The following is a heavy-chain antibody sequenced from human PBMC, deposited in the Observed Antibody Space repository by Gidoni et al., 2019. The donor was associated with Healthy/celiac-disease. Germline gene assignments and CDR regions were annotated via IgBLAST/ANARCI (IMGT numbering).Heavy chain of an antibody. D-gene: IGHD3-22*01. V-gene: IGHV3-21*01. J-gene: IGHJ5*02. CDR1: GFTFSSYS. CDR3: ARDSSGFNWFDP. Sequence: EVQLVESGGGLVKPGGSLRLCCAASGFTFSSYSKNWVRQAPGKGLEWVSSISSSSSSIYYADSVKGRFTISRDNAKNSLYLQMNSLRAEDTAVYYCARDSSGFNWFDPWGQGTLVTVSS. CDR2: ISSSSSSI.